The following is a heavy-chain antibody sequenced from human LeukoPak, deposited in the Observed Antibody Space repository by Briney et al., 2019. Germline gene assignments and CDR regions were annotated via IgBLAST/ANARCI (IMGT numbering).Heavy chain of an antibody. CDR2: INSSSSYR. V-gene: IGHV3-21*01. CDR1: GFTFSSYN. J-gene: IGHJ4*02. D-gene: IGHD3-10*01. Sequence: AESLSLSCAVSGFTFSSYNLNWIRQPPGPGLEWVSSINSSSSYRYYANPVMDRFITTRDNANNYLFLLKQSPMEDDTAVYYCARLPFGVTEAYWGEGTLVTVSS. CDR3: ARLPFGVTEAY.